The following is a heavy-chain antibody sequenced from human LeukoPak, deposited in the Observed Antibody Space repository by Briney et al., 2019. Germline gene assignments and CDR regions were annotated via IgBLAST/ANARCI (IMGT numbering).Heavy chain of an antibody. J-gene: IGHJ6*02. CDR1: GGSISSYY. CDR2: IYYSGST. Sequence: SETLSLTCTVSGGSISSYYWSWIRQPPGKGLEWIGYIYYSGSTNYNPSLKSRVTISVDTSKNQFSLKLSSVTAADTAVYYCARDKYYYDSSGFGVPGYYYYGMDVWGQGTTVTVSS. V-gene: IGHV4-59*01. D-gene: IGHD3-22*01. CDR3: ARDKYYYDSSGFGVPGYYYYGMDV.